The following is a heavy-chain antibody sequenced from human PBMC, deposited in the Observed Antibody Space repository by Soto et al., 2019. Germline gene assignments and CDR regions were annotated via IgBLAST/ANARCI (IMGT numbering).Heavy chain of an antibody. CDR3: ARALRTTVPAPIDY. V-gene: IGHV4-31*03. CDR2: IYYSGST. Sequence: SETLSLTCTVSGGSISSGGYYWSWIRQHPGKGLEWIGYIYYSGSTYYNPSLKSRVTISVDTSKNQFSLKLSSVTAADTAVYYCARALRTTVPAPIDYWGQGTLVTVSS. CDR1: GGSISSGGYY. D-gene: IGHD4-17*01. J-gene: IGHJ4*02.